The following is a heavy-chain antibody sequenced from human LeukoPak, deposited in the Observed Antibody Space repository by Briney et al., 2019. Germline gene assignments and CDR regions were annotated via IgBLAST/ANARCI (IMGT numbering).Heavy chain of an antibody. Sequence: GGSLRLSCAASGFTFSSSGMHWVRQAPGRGLEWVAVISYDGSHKYYVDSVKGRFTISRDNAKNSLYLQMNSLRVEDTAVYYCARDRPPSRTYPIFDYWGQGILVTVSS. CDR2: ISYDGSHK. CDR3: ARDRPPSRTYPIFDY. V-gene: IGHV3-30*03. CDR1: GFTFSSSG. J-gene: IGHJ4*02. D-gene: IGHD2-2*01.